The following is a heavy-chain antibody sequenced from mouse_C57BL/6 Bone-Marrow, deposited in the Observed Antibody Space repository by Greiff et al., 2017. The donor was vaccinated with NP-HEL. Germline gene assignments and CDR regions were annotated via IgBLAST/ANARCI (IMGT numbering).Heavy chain of an antibody. D-gene: IGHD2-4*01. CDR1: GFSLSTSGMG. J-gene: IGHJ4*01. V-gene: IGHV8-12*01. CDR3: AGNYDSYGYAIDY. CDR2: IYWDDDK. Sequence: QVTLKESGPGILQSSQTLSLTCSFSGFSLSTSGMGVSWIRQPSGKGLEWLAHIYWDDDKRYNPSLKRRLTLSKDTSRNPVFLKITSVYTPDTATYYCAGNYDSYGYAIDYWGQGTSVTVSS.